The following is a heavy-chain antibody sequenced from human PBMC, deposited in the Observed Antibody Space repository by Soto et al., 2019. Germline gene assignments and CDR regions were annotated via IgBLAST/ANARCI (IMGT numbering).Heavy chain of an antibody. CDR1: GGSISSGGYS. CDR3: ARVPDV. J-gene: IGHJ6*02. Sequence: SETLSLTCAVSGGSISSGGYSWTWIRHPPGKGLEWIGYIYHSGSTYYNPSLKSRVTISVDRSKNQFSLKLNSVTAADTAVYYCARVPDVWGQGTTVTV. CDR2: IYHSGST. V-gene: IGHV4-30-2*01.